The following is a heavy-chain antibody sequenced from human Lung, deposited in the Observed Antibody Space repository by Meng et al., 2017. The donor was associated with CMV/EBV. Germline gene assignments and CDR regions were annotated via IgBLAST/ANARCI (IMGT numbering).Heavy chain of an antibody. CDR2: VYYTGRA. D-gene: IGHD5-18*01. CDR1: GGSISSGDYY. J-gene: IGHJ4*02. CDR3: AKQGARSVETTMVPYGEFDY. V-gene: IGHV4-39*01. Sequence: EXXSLTCIVSGGSISSGDYYWGWIRQSPGKALEWIGSVYYTGRADYSPSLKNRVTISVDTSRNQFSLNLHSVTAADTALYYCAKQGARSVETTMVPYGEFDYWXQGALVTVSS.